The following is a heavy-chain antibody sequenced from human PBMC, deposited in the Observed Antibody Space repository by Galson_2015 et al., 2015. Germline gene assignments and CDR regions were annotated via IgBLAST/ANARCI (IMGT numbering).Heavy chain of an antibody. CDR3: ARAALIKGHWFDP. CDR2: ISSSSSTI. CDR1: GFTVSSNY. V-gene: IGHV3-48*02. Sequence: SLRLSCAASGFTVSSNYMSWVRQAPGKGLEWVSYISSSSSTIYYADSVKGRFTISRDNAKNSLYLQMNSLRDEDTAVYYCARAALIKGHWFDPWGQGTLVTVSS. D-gene: IGHD3-16*01. J-gene: IGHJ5*02.